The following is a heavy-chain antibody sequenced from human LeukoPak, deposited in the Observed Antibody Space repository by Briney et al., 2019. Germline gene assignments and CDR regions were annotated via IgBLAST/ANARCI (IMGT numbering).Heavy chain of an antibody. Sequence: PGGSLRLSCAASGFPFSSYSMNWVRQAPGKGLEWVSSISSSSSYIYYADSVKGRFTISRDNAKNSLYLQMNSLRAEDTAVYYCARDLGGEVVTAITDYWGQGTLVTVSS. CDR1: GFPFSSYS. CDR3: ARDLGGEVVTAITDY. V-gene: IGHV3-21*01. D-gene: IGHD2-21*02. CDR2: ISSSSSYI. J-gene: IGHJ4*02.